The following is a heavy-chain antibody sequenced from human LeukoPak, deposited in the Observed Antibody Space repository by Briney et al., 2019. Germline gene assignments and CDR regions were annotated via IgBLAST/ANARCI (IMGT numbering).Heavy chain of an antibody. V-gene: IGHV3-66*01. D-gene: IGHD4-17*01. CDR2: IYSGGST. CDR3: ARAPPPDGFDY. CDR1: GFTVSSNY. J-gene: IGHJ4*02. Sequence: PGGSLRLSCAASGFTVSSNYMSWVRQAPGKGLEWVSVIYSGGSTYYADSVKGRFTISRDNSKNTLYLQMNSLRAEDTAVYYCARAPPPDGFDYWGQGTLVTVSS.